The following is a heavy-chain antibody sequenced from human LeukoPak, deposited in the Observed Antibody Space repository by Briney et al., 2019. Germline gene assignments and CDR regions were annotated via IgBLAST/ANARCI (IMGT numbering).Heavy chain of an antibody. CDR1: GFTFSSYW. D-gene: IGHD4-23*01. CDR2: INNDGRSA. V-gene: IGHV3-74*01. CDR3: ARDLRTPSDTNIAIDY. J-gene: IGHJ4*02. Sequence: GGSLRLSCAASGFTFSSYWMHWVRQGPGKGLVWVSRINNDGRSANYADSGKGRFTISRDNAKNTLYLQMNSLRAEDTAVYYCARDLRTPSDTNIAIDYWGQGTLVTVSS.